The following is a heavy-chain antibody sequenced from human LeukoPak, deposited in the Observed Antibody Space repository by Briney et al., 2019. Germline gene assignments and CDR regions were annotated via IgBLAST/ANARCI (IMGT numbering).Heavy chain of an antibody. Sequence: ASVKVSCKASGYTFTGYYMHWVRQAPGQGLEWMGWINPNSGGTNYAQKFQGRVTMTRDTSISTAYMELSRLRSDDTAVYYCARDILGGYYFDCWGQGTLVTVSS. D-gene: IGHD5-24*01. CDR2: INPNSGGT. CDR1: GYTFTGYY. CDR3: ARDILGGYYFDC. J-gene: IGHJ4*02. V-gene: IGHV1-2*02.